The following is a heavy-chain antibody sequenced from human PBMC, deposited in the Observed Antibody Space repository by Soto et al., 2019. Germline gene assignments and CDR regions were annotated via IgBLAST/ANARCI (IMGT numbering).Heavy chain of an antibody. V-gene: IGHV1-69*06. CDR1: GGTFSSYA. D-gene: IGHD6-13*01. J-gene: IGHJ6*02. Sequence: SVKVSCKASGGTFSSYAISWVRQAPGQGLEWMGGIISIFDTANYAQKFQGRVTITADKSTSTAYMELSSLRSEDTAVYYCARAKQLVRDYYYGMDVWGQGTTVTVSS. CDR2: IISIFDTA. CDR3: ARAKQLVRDYYYGMDV.